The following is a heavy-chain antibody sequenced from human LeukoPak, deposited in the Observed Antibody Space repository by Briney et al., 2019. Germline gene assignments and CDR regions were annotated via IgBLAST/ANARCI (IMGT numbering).Heavy chain of an antibody. CDR1: GASISSYY. Sequence: PSETLSLTCTVSGASISSYYWSWIRQPPGKGLEWVSAISASGGSTYYADSVKGRFTISRDNSKNTLYLQMNSLRVEDTAVYYCATPQGDYWGQGTLVTVSS. J-gene: IGHJ4*02. CDR3: ATPQGDY. V-gene: IGHV3-23*01. CDR2: ISASGGST.